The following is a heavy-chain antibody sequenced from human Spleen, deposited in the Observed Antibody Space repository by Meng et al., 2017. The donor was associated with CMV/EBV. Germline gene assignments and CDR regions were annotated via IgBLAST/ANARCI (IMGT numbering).Heavy chain of an antibody. CDR2: IWYDGSKK. J-gene: IGHJ4*02. CDR1: RFTCSTYG. V-gene: IGHV3-33*06. D-gene: IGHD6-13*01. CDR3: AKDRRSSLLGFDY. Sequence: ATSRFTCSTYGLPWVRQGPGKGLEWVAVIWYDGSKKYYADSVKGRFTISRDTSKSTLYLQMNSLRAEDTAVYHCAKDRRSSLLGFDYWGQGTLVTVSS.